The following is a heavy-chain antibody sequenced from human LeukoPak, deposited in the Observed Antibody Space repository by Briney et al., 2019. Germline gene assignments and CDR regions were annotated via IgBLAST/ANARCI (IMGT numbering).Heavy chain of an antibody. CDR3: VKEPTRSGSFFGS. J-gene: IGHJ5*01. CDR2: IGNDGNNI. Sequence: PGRSLRLSCVVSGFTFSDYAMHWXRQSPGKGLEGVAVIGNDGNNIHYRDSVKGRFTITRDNTKNTLSLQMNSLRLEDTAVYHCVKEPTRSGSFFGSWGQGSLVTVSS. D-gene: IGHD1-26*01. V-gene: IGHV3-30*18. CDR1: GFTFSDYA.